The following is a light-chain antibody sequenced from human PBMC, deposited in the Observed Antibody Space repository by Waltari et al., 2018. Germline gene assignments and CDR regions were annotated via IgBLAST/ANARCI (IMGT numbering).Light chain of an antibody. CDR2: SAS. V-gene: IGKV1-5*03. CDR1: QTVASW. J-gene: IGKJ1*01. CDR3: QQSNTGWT. Sequence: IQMTQSPSTLSASVGDRVTITCRASQTVASWLAWYQQKPGKAPKVLIHSASTLESGVPSRFSGSGSGTEFALTISSLQPDDFATYYCQQSNTGWTFGQGTKVEIK.